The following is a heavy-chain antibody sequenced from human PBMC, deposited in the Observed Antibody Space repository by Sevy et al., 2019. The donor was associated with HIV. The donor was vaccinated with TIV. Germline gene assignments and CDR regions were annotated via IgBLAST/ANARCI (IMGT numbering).Heavy chain of an antibody. CDR1: GFTFSSYE. CDR3: ARGIAAAGTDFDY. Sequence: GGSLRLSCAASGFTFSSYEMNWVRQAPGKGLEWVSYISSSGSTIYYEDSVKGRFTISRDNAKNSLYLQMNSLRAEDTAVYYCARGIAAAGTDFDYWGQGTLVTVSS. V-gene: IGHV3-48*03. CDR2: ISSSGSTI. J-gene: IGHJ4*02. D-gene: IGHD6-13*01.